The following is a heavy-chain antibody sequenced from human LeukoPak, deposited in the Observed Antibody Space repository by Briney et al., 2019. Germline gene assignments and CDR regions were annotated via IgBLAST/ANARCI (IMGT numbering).Heavy chain of an antibody. Sequence: GGSLRLSCAASGFTFSSYSMNWVRQAPGKGLEWVSSISSSSSYIYYADSVKGRFTISRDNSKNTLYLQMNSLRAEDTAVYYCGRVAGSYYFDYWGQGTLVTVSS. CDR3: GRVAGSYYFDY. D-gene: IGHD6-19*01. J-gene: IGHJ4*02. V-gene: IGHV3-21*04. CDR2: ISSSSSYI. CDR1: GFTFSSYS.